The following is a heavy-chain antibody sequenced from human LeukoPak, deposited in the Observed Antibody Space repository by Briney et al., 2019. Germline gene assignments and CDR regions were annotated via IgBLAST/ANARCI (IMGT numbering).Heavy chain of an antibody. CDR1: GGSFNDYY. Sequence: PSETLSLTCAVYGGSFNDYYWNWIRQPPGKGLEWIGEINHSGSTNYNPSLKSRVTISVDTSKNQFSLKLSSVTAADTAVYYFARGDGDYGDVYYYYYMDVWGKGTTVTVSS. CDR2: INHSGST. D-gene: IGHD4-17*01. J-gene: IGHJ6*03. CDR3: ARGDGDYGDVYYYYYMDV. V-gene: IGHV4-34*01.